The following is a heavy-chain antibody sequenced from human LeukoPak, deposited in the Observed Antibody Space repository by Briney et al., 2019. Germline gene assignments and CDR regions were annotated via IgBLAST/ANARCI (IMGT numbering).Heavy chain of an antibody. D-gene: IGHD2-2*02. CDR1: GYTLTELS. CDR2: FDAEDGET. J-gene: IGHJ3*02. CDR3: ATSAVPAAIQLLGAFDM. Sequence: ASVTVSCKVSGYTLTELSMHWVRQAPEKGLEWMGGFDAEDGETIYAQKFQGRVTMTEDTSTDTAYMELSSLRSEDTAVYYCATSAVPAAIQLLGAFDMWGQGTMVSVSS. V-gene: IGHV1-24*01.